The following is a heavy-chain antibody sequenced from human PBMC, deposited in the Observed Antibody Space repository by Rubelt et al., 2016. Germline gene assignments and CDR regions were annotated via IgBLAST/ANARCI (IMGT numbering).Heavy chain of an antibody. CDR2: IYFSGST. J-gene: IGHJ5*02. D-gene: IGHD2-21*02. CDR3: ASVLAVSANWFDP. V-gene: IGHV4-31*03. Sequence: QLQLQESGPGLVKPSETLSLTCSVSGGSISSNIGDYYWGWIRQSPGKGLEWIGYIYFSGSTYYNPSLKSRLTISVDPSKNQFSLKLSCVTAADTAVYYCASVLAVSANWFDPWGQGTLVTVSS. CDR1: GGSISSNIGDYY.